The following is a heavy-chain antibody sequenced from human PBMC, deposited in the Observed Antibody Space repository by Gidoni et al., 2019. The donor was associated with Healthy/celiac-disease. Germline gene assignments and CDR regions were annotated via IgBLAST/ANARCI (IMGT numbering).Heavy chain of an antibody. J-gene: IGHJ4*02. CDR2: IRSKAYGGTT. D-gene: IGHD6-19*01. Sequence: EVQLVESGGGLVQPGRSLRLSCTASGFTFGDYAMSWVRQAPGKGLEWVGFIRSKAYGGTTEYAASVKGRFTISRDDSKSIAYLQMNSLKTEDTAVYYCTSRGHSRSSGYWGQGTLVTVSS. V-gene: IGHV3-49*04. CDR3: TSRGHSRSSGY. CDR1: GFTFGDYA.